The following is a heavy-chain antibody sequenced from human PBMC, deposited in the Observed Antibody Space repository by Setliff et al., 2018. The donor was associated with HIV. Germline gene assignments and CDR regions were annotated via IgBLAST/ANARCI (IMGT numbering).Heavy chain of an antibody. CDR3: ARLCSNGVCRPVGDHVFDV. Sequence: ASETLSLTCIVSGAGISGYSWSWIRQPPGKGLEWIGDIDSNGRPNYNTSLNSRLTVSADPSKNQISMKLSSVTAADTAIYYCARLCSNGVCRPVGDHVFDVWGQGTTVTVSS. J-gene: IGHJ3*01. CDR1: GAGISGYS. V-gene: IGHV4-4*09. D-gene: IGHD2-8*01. CDR2: IDSNGRP.